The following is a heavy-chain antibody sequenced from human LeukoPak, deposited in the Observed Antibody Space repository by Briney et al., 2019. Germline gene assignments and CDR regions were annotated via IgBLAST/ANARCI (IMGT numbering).Heavy chain of an antibody. V-gene: IGHV3-74*01. CDR3: ARVNYYGLENWFDS. J-gene: IGHJ5*01. Sequence: GGSLRLSCAPSGFTFSSYWMFWVRQAPVKELVWVSRINSDGSSTSYADYVKGRFTISRDNAKNSLYLQMNSLRADDTAVYFCARVNYYGLENWFDSWGQGTLAIVSS. CDR1: GFTFSSYW. CDR2: INSDGSST. D-gene: IGHD3-22*01.